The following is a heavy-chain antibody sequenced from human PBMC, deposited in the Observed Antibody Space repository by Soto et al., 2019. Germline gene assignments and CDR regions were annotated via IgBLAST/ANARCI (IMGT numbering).Heavy chain of an antibody. V-gene: IGHV3-30-3*01. Sequence: QVQLVESGGGVVQPGRSLRLSCAASGFTFSSYAMHWVRQAPGKGLEWVAVISYDGSNKYYADSVKGRFTISRDNSKNTLYLQMNRLRAEDTAVYYCVRDLDYGGMSGQGYYCDYLGQGPLVTVSS. CDR1: GFTFSSYA. D-gene: IGHD4-17*01. CDR3: VRDLDYGGMSGQGYYCDY. J-gene: IGHJ4*02. CDR2: ISYDGSNK.